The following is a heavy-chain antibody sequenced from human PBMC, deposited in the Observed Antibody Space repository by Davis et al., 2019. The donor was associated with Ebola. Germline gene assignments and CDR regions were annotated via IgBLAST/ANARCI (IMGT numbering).Heavy chain of an antibody. Sequence: AASVKVSCKASGYTFTSYGISWLRQAPGQGPEWMGWISTYNGDTNFAQKLQGRITMTTDSSTSTAYVELRSLRSDDTAVYYCAREPYSSSWFFDYWGQGTLVTVSS. CDR3: AREPYSSSWFFDY. D-gene: IGHD6-13*01. CDR1: GYTFTSYG. V-gene: IGHV1-18*04. J-gene: IGHJ4*02. CDR2: ISTYNGDT.